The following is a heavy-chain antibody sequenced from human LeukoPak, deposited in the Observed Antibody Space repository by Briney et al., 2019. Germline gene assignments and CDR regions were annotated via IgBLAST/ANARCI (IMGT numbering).Heavy chain of an antibody. CDR1: GYTFTSYY. CDR2: INPSGGST. V-gene: IGHV1-46*03. J-gene: IGHJ3*02. D-gene: IGHD3-22*01. Sequence: ASVKVSCKASGYTFTSYYMHWGRQAPGQGLEWMGIINPSGGSTSYAQKFQGRVTMTRDTSTSTVYMELSGLRSEDTSVYYCAREGRYYDSSGYFSHDAFDIWGQGTMVTVSS. CDR3: AREGRYYDSSGYFSHDAFDI.